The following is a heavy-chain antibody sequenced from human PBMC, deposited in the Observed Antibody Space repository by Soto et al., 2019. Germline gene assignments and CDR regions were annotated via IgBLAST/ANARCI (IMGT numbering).Heavy chain of an antibody. CDR3: ARAPDVLLWFGAFYGMDV. D-gene: IGHD3-10*01. CDR2: ISSSSSYI. J-gene: IGHJ6*02. Sequence: GGSLRLSCAASGFTFSSYSMNWVRQAPGKGLEWVSSISSSSSYIYYADSVKGRFTISRDNAKNSLYLQMNSLRAEDTAVYYGARAPDVLLWFGAFYGMDVWGQGTTVTVSS. V-gene: IGHV3-21*01. CDR1: GFTFSSYS.